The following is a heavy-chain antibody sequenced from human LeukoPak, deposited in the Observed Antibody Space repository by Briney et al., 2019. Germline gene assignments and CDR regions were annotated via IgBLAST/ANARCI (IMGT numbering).Heavy chain of an antibody. CDR2: ISNSGDST. CDR3: ARGYSSTWALDY. J-gene: IGHJ4*02. D-gene: IGHD6-13*01. Sequence: GGSLRLSCAASGFTFSSCAMNWVRQAPGKGVEWVSGISNSGDSTYYADSVKGRFTISTDNSKNTLYLQMNSLRAEDTAVYYCARGYSSTWALDYWGQGTLVTVSP. V-gene: IGHV3-23*01. CDR1: GFTFSSCA.